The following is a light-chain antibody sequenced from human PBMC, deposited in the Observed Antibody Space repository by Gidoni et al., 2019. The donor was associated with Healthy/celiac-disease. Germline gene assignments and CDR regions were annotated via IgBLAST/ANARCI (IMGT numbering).Light chain of an antibody. CDR2: DTS. J-gene: IGKJ4*01. Sequence: DIQMTHSPSSLSASVGDRVTITCQASQDISNYLNWYQQKPGKAPKLLIYDTSNLETGVPSRFSGSGSGTDFTFTISRLQPEDIATYDCQHYDNLSALTFGGGTKVEIK. CDR1: QDISNY. CDR3: QHYDNLSALT. V-gene: IGKV1-33*01.